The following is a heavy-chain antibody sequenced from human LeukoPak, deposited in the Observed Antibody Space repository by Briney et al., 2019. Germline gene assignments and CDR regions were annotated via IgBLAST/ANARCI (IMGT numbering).Heavy chain of an antibody. V-gene: IGHV3-21*01. D-gene: IGHD3-3*01. CDR3: ARDYIAYDPLDY. CDR1: GFTFSNYA. J-gene: IGHJ4*02. Sequence: GGSLRLSCAASGFTFSNYAMNWVRQAPGKGLEWVSSISSRSTSIHYADSVKGRFTISRDNAKNSLYLQMNSLRAEDTAVYWCARDYIAYDPLDYWGQGTLVTVSS. CDR2: ISSRSTSI.